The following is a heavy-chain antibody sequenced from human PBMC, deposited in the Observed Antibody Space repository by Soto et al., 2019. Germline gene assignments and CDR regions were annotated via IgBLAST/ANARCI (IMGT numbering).Heavy chain of an antibody. J-gene: IGHJ4*02. D-gene: IGHD1-26*01. CDR3: ARSGEHPLDY. CDR1: GYAFPHYV. V-gene: IGHV1-18*01. CDR2: STHTGNT. Sequence: ASVKVSCKTSGYAFPHYVINWVRQAPGHGLEWMGFSTHTGNTNYAQNFQGRVALTTDTSTSTAYMEVTSLRSDDTAVYYCARSGEHPLDYWGQGTPVTVSS.